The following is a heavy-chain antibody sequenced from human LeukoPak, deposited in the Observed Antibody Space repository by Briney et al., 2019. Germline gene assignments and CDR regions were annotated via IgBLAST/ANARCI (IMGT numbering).Heavy chain of an antibody. V-gene: IGHV3-30*18. Sequence: PGGSLRLSCAASGFTFSSYAMSWVRHAPGKGLEWVAVMSYDGSHKSYADSVKGRFTISRDNSKNTLYLQMNSLRPEDTAVYYCAKALGYSSLTDWGQGTLVTVSS. D-gene: IGHD6-19*01. J-gene: IGHJ4*02. CDR3: AKALGYSSLTD. CDR1: GFTFSSYA. CDR2: MSYDGSHK.